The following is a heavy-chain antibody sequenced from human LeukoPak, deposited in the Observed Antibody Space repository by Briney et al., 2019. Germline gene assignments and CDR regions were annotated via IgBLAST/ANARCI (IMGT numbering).Heavy chain of an antibody. CDR3: ARESGAFSPFGF. D-gene: IGHD1-26*01. J-gene: IGHJ4*02. Sequence: PGGSLRLSCAASGFAFSSYWMSWVRQTPGKGLEWIGEVHLSGASNYNPSLKSRVSMSIDKSKNQLSLKLTSVTAADTAMYYCARESGAFSPFGFWGQGTLVTVSS. CDR1: GFAFSSYW. V-gene: IGHV4-4*02. CDR2: VHLSGAS.